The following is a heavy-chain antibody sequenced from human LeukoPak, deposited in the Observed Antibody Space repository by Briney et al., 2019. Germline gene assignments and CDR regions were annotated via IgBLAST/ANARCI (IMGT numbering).Heavy chain of an antibody. CDR3: ARVSRYYDILTGYQNWFDP. Sequence: SETLSLTXTVSGGSISSYYWSWIRQPPGKGLEWIGYIYYSGSTNYNPSLKSRVTISVDTSKNQFSLKLSSVTAADTAVYYCARVSRYYDILTGYQNWFDPWGQGTLVTVSS. CDR1: GGSISSYY. J-gene: IGHJ5*02. V-gene: IGHV4-59*01. CDR2: IYYSGST. D-gene: IGHD3-9*01.